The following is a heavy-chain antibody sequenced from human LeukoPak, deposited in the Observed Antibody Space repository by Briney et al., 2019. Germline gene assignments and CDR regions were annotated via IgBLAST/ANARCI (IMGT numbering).Heavy chain of an antibody. V-gene: IGHV1-2*02. D-gene: IGHD2-2*01. CDR3: ARKRGIVVVPAAPYNWFDP. CDR1: GYTFTGYY. CDR2: INPNTGGT. Sequence: GASVKVSCKASGYTFTGYYIHWVRQAPGQGLEWMGWINPNTGGTNYAQKFQGRVTMTRDTSISTAYMELSRLRSDDTAVYYCARKRGIVVVPAAPYNWFDPWGQGTLVTVSS. J-gene: IGHJ5*02.